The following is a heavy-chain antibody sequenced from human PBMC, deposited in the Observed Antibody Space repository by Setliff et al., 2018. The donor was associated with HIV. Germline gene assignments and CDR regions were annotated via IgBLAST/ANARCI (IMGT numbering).Heavy chain of an antibody. D-gene: IGHD3-22*01. Sequence: SETLSLTCTVSGGSISGHHWSWIRQPPGKGLEWLGSTDYNPSVKSRVTISLDTSRNQFSLKLTSVTAADTAVYYCASRVYYYDCNKVLREEGFDPWGQGTLVTVSS. V-gene: IGHV4-59*11. CDR1: GGSISGHH. J-gene: IGHJ5*02. CDR3: ASRVYYYDCNKVLREEGFDP. CDR2: ST.